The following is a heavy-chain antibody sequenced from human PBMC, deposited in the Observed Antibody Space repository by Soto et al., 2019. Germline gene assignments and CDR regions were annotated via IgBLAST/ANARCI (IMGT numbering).Heavy chain of an antibody. Sequence: QVQLLESGGGVAQPGRSLRLSCAASGFSFNYHGMYWVRQAPGKGLEWVAFISYDETKRYYADSVRGRFTISRDNSRNTLSLQMDSLRAEDTAVYYCAKISGVGDNLAGFPKDYYFDYWGQGTLVTVSS. CDR3: AKISGVGDNLAGFPKDYYFDY. CDR1: GFSFNYHG. CDR2: ISYDETKR. J-gene: IGHJ4*02. D-gene: IGHD3-9*01. V-gene: IGHV3-30*18.